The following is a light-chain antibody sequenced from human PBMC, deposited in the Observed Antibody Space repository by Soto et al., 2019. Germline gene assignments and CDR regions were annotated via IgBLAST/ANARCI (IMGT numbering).Light chain of an antibody. J-gene: IGLJ2*01. CDR2: DVS. Sequence: QSALTQPASVSGSPGQSITISCTGTSSDVGGYNYVSWYQQHPGKAPKLMIYDVSNRPSGVSNRFSGSKSGNTASLTISGLQAEDEADYYCSSYTSSSSPHVVFGGGTKLTVL. V-gene: IGLV2-14*01. CDR3: SSYTSSSSPHVV. CDR1: SSDVGGYNY.